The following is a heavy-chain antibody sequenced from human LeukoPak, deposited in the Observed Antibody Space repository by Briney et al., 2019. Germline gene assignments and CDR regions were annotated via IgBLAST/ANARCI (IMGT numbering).Heavy chain of an antibody. Sequence: SETLSLTCTVSGGSISSSSYYWGWIRQPPGKGLEWIGSIYYSGSTYYNPSLKSRVTISVDTSKNQFSLKLSSVTAADTAVYYCARSLRLRWGHGGGYFDYWGQGTLVTVSS. CDR3: ARSLRLRWGHGGGYFDY. CDR1: GGSISSSSYY. J-gene: IGHJ4*02. V-gene: IGHV4-39*07. CDR2: IYYSGST. D-gene: IGHD4-23*01.